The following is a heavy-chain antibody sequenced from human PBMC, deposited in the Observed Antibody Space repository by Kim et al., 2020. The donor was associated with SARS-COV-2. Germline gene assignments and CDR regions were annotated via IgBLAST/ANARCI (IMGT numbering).Heavy chain of an antibody. CDR1: GGSISGYY. Sequence: SETLSLTCTVSGGSISGYYWTWIRQPAGKGLEWIGRIYTSGNTNYNPSLESRVTISVDTSKTQFSLELTSVTAADTAVYYCARGLTAAGANNFDYWGQGT. CDR3: ARGLTAAGANNFDY. J-gene: IGHJ4*02. D-gene: IGHD6-13*01. CDR2: IYTSGNT. V-gene: IGHV4-4*07.